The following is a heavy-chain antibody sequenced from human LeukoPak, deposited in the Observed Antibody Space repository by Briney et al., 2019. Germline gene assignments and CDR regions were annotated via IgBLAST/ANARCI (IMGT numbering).Heavy chain of an antibody. D-gene: IGHD5-18*01. CDR1: GFTFSSYA. J-gene: IGHJ4*02. CDR3: AKVPAMVRWPYYFDH. Sequence: GRSLRLSCAASGFTFSSYAMSWVRQAPGKGLGWVSAISGSGGSTYYADSVKGRFTISRDNSKNTLYLQMNSLRAEDTAVYYCAKVPAMVRWPYYFDHWGQGTLVTVSS. CDR2: ISGSGGST. V-gene: IGHV3-23*01.